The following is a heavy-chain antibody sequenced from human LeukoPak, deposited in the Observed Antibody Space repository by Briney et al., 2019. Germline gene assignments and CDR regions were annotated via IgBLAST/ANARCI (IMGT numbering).Heavy chain of an antibody. CDR2: MNPNSGNT. J-gene: IGHJ4*02. D-gene: IGHD6-6*01. V-gene: IGHV1-8*03. CDR1: GYTFTSYD. CDR3: ARGGASSIAGNEGFDY. Sequence: ASVKVSCKASGYTFTSYDINWVRQATGQGLEWMGWMNPNSGNTGYAQKFQGRVTITRNTSISTAYMELSSLRSKDTAVYYCARGGASSIAGNEGFDYWGQGTLVTVSS.